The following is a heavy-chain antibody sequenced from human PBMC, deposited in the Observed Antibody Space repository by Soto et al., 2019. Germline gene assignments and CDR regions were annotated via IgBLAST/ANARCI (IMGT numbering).Heavy chain of an antibody. CDR2: INSNSGVT. V-gene: IGHV1-2*04. Sequence: QVQLVQSGAEVKKPGASVTVSCRSSGDTFTDYYIHWVRQAPGQGLEWMGWINSNSGVTKYAQKFEGWVSMTRDTSIRTVYMQLSRLRSDDTAVYYCARESGGATATLDYYCFYMEVWGTGTTVTVSS. CDR3: ARESGGATATLDYYCFYMEV. CDR1: GDTFTDYY. D-gene: IGHD5-12*01. J-gene: IGHJ6*03.